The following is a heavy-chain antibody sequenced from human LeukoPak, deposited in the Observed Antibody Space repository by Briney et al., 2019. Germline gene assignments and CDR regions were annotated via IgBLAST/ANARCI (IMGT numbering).Heavy chain of an antibody. CDR3: AKSSPLTSGYSYGPNSGLDY. CDR1: GFTFDDYA. V-gene: IGHV3-30*02. Sequence: GGSLRLSCAASGFTFDDYAMHWVRQAPGKGLEWVAFIRYDGSNKYYADSVKGRFTISRDNSKNTLYLQMNSLRAEDTAVYYCAKSSPLTSGYSYGPNSGLDYWGQGTLVTVSS. D-gene: IGHD5-18*01. CDR2: IRYDGSNK. J-gene: IGHJ4*02.